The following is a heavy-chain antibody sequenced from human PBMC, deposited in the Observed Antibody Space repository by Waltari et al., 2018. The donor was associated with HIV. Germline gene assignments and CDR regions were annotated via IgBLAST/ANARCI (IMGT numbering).Heavy chain of an antibody. CDR3: ARAGVVGAIHVSFDY. CDR1: GFTLSDYY. D-gene: IGHD1-26*01. Sequence: QVQLVESGGGLVKHGGSLRLSCAASGFTLSDYYMSWIRQAPGKGLEWVSYISGSGRTIHYADSLKGRFTISRDSAKKSLYLQMNSLRVEDTAMYYCARAGVVGAIHVSFDYWGQGTLVTVSS. J-gene: IGHJ4*02. V-gene: IGHV3-11*01. CDR2: ISGSGRTI.